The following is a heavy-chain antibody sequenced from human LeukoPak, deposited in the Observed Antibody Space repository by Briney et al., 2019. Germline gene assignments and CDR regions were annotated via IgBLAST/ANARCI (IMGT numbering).Heavy chain of an antibody. J-gene: IGHJ2*01. CDR3: ARELQLGHTGWYFDL. CDR2: IYYSGST. V-gene: IGHV4-31*03. D-gene: IGHD1/OR15-1a*01. CDR1: GGAISSGGYY. Sequence: SQTLSLTCTVSGGAISSGGYYWSWIRQHPGKGLEWIVYIYYSGSTYYNPSLKSRVTISVDTSKTQFSLKLSSVTAADTAVYYCARELQLGHTGWYFDLWGRGTLVTVSS.